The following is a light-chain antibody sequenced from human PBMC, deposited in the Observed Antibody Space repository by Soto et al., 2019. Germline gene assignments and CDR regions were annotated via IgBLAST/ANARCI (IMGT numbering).Light chain of an antibody. CDR1: QSVSTY. J-gene: IGKJ4*01. V-gene: IGKV3-11*01. CDR3: QQRSSWPLT. CDR2: DVS. Sequence: EIVLTQSPATLSLSPGERVTLSCRASQSVSTYLAWYQQKPGQAPRLLIYDVSNRATGIPVRFSGSGSGTDFTLTISSLEPEDFAVYYCQQRSSWPLTFGGGTKVEI.